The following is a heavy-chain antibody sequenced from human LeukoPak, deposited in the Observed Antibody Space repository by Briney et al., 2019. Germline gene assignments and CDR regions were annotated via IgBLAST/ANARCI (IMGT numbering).Heavy chain of an antibody. Sequence: GGSLRLSCAASGFTFSDYYMSWIRQAPGKGLEWVSYISSSSSYTNYADSVKGRFTISRDNAKNSLYLQMNSLRAEDTAVCYCARQFIGGTSLYYFDYWGQGTLVTVSS. CDR3: ARQFIGGTSLYYFDY. D-gene: IGHD1-1*01. J-gene: IGHJ4*02. CDR2: ISSSSSYT. V-gene: IGHV3-11*03. CDR1: GFTFSDYY.